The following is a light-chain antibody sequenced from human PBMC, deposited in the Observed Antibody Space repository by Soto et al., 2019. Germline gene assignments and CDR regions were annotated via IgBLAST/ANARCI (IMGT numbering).Light chain of an antibody. CDR1: SSDVGGYNY. V-gene: IGLV2-8*01. CDR2: EVS. J-gene: IGLJ2*01. CDR3: LSFAGNNSVV. Sequence: QSALTQPPSASGSPGQSVTISCTGTSSDVGGYNYVSWYQQHPGKAPKLMIYEVSKRPSGVPDRFSGSKSGNTASLTVSGAQAEDEADYYWLSFAGNNSVVFRGGTQLTVL.